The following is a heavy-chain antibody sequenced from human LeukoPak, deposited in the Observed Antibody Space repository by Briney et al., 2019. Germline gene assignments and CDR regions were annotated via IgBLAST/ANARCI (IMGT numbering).Heavy chain of an antibody. CDR2: ISGSGGST. CDR3: AKDSSGYAGCCGGSCYPHAFDY. CDR1: GFTFSSYA. V-gene: IGHV3-23*01. J-gene: IGHJ4*02. D-gene: IGHD2-15*01. Sequence: GGSLRLSCAASGFTFSSYAMSWVRQAPGKGLEWVSAISGSGGSTYYADSVKGRFTISRDNSKNTLYLQMNSLRAEDTAVYYCAKDSSGYAGCCGGSCYPHAFDYWGQGTLVTVSS.